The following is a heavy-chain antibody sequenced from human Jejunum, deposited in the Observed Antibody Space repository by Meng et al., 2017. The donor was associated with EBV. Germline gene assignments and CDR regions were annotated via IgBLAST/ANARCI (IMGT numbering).Heavy chain of an antibody. CDR3: ARGAQPIDL. V-gene: IGHV1-8*01. CDR2: MNPSNGTT. D-gene: IGHD3-3*01. CDR1: GFTFTNYD. Sequence: QVPVLQSGAEVQKPGASVKGSCKASGFTFTNYDSNWLRQASGQGLEWIGWMNPSNGTTGYAQKFQGRVTMTRGASTSTAYMELSSLRSDDTAVYFCARGAQPIDLWGQGTLVTVSS. J-gene: IGHJ5*02.